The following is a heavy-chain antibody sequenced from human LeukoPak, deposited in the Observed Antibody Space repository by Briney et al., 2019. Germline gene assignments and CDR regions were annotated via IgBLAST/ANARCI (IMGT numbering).Heavy chain of an antibody. CDR1: GFTFSSYG. CDR2: IWYDGSNK. J-gene: IGHJ5*02. V-gene: IGHV3-33*01. Sequence: PGRSLRLSCAASGFTFSSYGMHCVRQAPGKGLEWVAVIWYDGSNKYYADSVKGRFTISRDNSKNTLYLQMNSLRAEDTAVCYCARDMGIAAAGIRAWGQGTLVTVSS. D-gene: IGHD6-13*01. CDR3: ARDMGIAAAGIRA.